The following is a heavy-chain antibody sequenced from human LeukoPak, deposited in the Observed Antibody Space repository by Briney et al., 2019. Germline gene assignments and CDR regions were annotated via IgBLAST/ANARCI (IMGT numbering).Heavy chain of an antibody. CDR1: GFTFSSHG. V-gene: IGHV3-30*18. J-gene: IGHJ6*02. CDR3: AKDLGVGATYYYYGMDV. CDR2: ISYDGSNK. Sequence: GGSLRLSCAASGFTFSSHGMHWGRQAPGKGLEWVTVISYDGSNKYYADSVKGRFTISRDNSKNTLYLQMSSLRAEDTAVYYCAKDLGVGATYYYYGMDVWGQGTTVTVSS. D-gene: IGHD1-26*01.